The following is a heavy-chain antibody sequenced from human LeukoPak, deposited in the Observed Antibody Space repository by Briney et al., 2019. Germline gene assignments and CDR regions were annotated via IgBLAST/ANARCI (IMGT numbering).Heavy chain of an antibody. D-gene: IGHD4-17*01. CDR1: GGSISSSSYY. J-gene: IGHJ4*02. Sequence: SETLSLTCTVSGGSISSSSYYWGWIRQPPGKGLEWFGSSYYSGITYYNPSLKSLVTISVDTSKNQFSLKQSSVTAADTAVYYCARHPEPYYTVTTFYDYWGQGTLVTVSS. CDR3: ARHPEPYYTVTTFYDY. CDR2: SYYSGIT. V-gene: IGHV4-39*01.